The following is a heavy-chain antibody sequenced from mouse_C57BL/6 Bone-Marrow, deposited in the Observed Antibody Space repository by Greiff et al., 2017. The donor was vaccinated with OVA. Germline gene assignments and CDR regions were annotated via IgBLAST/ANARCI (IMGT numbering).Heavy chain of an antibody. J-gene: IGHJ2*01. V-gene: IGHV1-80*01. D-gene: IGHD2-5*01. CDR3: ARGSYYSNYDFYYFDY. CDR2: IYPGDGDT. CDR1: GYAFSSYW. Sequence: QVQLQQSGAELVKPGASVKISCKASGYAFSSYWMNWVKQRPGKGLEWIGHIYPGDGDTNYNGKFKGKATLTADKSSSTAYMQLSSLTSEDSAVYFCARGSYYSNYDFYYFDYWGQGTTLTVSS.